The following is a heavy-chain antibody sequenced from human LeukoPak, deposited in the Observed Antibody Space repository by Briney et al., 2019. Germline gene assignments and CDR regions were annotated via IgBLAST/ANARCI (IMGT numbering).Heavy chain of an antibody. D-gene: IGHD6-19*01. V-gene: IGHV4-34*01. CDR1: GGSFSGYY. CDR3: ARAVAARDDDAFDI. CDR2: INHSGST. J-gene: IGHJ3*02. Sequence: SETLSLXCAVYGGSFSGYYWSWIRQPPGKGLEWIGEINHSGSTNYNPSLKSRVTISVDTSKNQFSLKLSSVTAADTAVYYCARAVAARDDDAFDIWGQGTMVTVSS.